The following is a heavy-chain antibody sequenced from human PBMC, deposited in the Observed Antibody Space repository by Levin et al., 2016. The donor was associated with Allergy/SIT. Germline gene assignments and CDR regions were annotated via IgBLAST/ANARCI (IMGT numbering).Heavy chain of an antibody. Sequence: GESLKISCAASGFTFSSYGMHWVRQAPGKGLEWVAVIWYDGSNKYYADSVKGRFTISRDNSKNTLYLQMNSLRAEDTAVYYCARAMVGTVVTTGYGMDVWGQGTTVTVSS. J-gene: IGHJ6*02. CDR2: IWYDGSNK. CDR1: GFTFSSYG. CDR3: ARAMVGTVVTTGYGMDV. V-gene: IGHV3-33*01. D-gene: IGHD4-23*01.